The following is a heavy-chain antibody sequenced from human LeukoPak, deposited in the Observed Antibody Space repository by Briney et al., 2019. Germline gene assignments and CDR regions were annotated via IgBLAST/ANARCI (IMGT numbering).Heavy chain of an antibody. CDR1: GYTFTGYY. CDR2: INPNSGGT. Sequence: ASVKVSCKASGYTFTGYYMHWVRQAPGQGLEWMGWINPNSGGTNYAQDFHGRVTMTRDTSISTAYMELSSLRSEDTAVYYCARGMKQQLWAFDYWGQGTLVTVSS. J-gene: IGHJ4*02. CDR3: ARGMKQQLWAFDY. D-gene: IGHD6-13*01. V-gene: IGHV1-2*02.